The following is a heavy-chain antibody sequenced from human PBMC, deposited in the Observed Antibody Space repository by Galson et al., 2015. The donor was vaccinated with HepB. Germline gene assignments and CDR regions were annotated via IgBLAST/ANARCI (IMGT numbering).Heavy chain of an antibody. V-gene: IGHV1-18*01. CDR2: ISVYNGNT. D-gene: IGHD6-6*01. CDR3: ARARYSTSPPDY. Sequence: SVKVSCKASGYTFTSYGITWVRQAPGQGLEWMGWISVYNGNTNYAQKVQGRVTMTTDTSTSTAYMELTSLRSDDTAVYYCARARYSTSPPDYWGQGTLVTASS. J-gene: IGHJ4*02. CDR1: GYTFTSYG.